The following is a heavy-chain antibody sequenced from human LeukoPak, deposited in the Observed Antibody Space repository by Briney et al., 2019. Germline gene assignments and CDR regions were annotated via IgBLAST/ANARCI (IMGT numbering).Heavy chain of an antibody. CDR1: GFTFSSYW. J-gene: IGHJ5*02. Sequence: GGSLRLSCAASGFTFSSYWMSWVRQAPGKGLEWVANIKQDGSEKYYVDSVKGRFTISGDNAKNSLYLQMNSLRAEDTAVYYCARVSADYYDSSGFDPWGQGTLVTVSS. V-gene: IGHV3-7*01. CDR2: IKQDGSEK. D-gene: IGHD3-22*01. CDR3: ARVSADYYDSSGFDP.